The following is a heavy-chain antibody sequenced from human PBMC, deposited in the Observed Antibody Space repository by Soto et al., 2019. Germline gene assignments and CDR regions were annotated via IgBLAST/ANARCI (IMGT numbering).Heavy chain of an antibody. CDR3: VRDQKYFRVNGNWFDS. V-gene: IGHV1-18*04. Sequence: ASVKFSWKASGYTSADFGISWVRQAPGQGLEWMGWVSGNNGASNPAPKVQGRITMTLDTSTGVSYMALRSLRSDDTAIYYCVRDQKYFRVNGNWFDSWGQGTLVTVSS. CDR1: GYTSADFG. J-gene: IGHJ5*01. D-gene: IGHD2-2*01. CDR2: VSGNNGAS.